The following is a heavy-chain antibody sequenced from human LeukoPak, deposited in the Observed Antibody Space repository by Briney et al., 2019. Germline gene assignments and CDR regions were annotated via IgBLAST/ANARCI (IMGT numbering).Heavy chain of an antibody. CDR3: ARGFYNSGTYSGYFQH. CDR2: IYYSGST. Sequence: SETLSLTCAVSGGSINDYYWSWIRQSSGKGLGWIGYIYYSGSTNYNPSLKSRVTISIDTSKTRFSLSLSSVTAADTAVYYCARGFYNSGTYSGYFQHWGQGTLVTVSS. D-gene: IGHD3-10*01. V-gene: IGHV4-59*01. J-gene: IGHJ1*01. CDR1: GGSINDYY.